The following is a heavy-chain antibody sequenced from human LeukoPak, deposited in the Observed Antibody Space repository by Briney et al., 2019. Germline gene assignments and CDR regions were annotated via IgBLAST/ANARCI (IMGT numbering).Heavy chain of an antibody. V-gene: IGHV4-61*02. CDR3: ARGPYSYDSSGAFDI. D-gene: IGHD3-22*01. CDR2: ISSSGST. CDR1: GDSISSGDYY. J-gene: IGHJ3*02. Sequence: SETLSLTCTVSGDSISSGDYYWSWIRQPAGKGLEWIGRISSSGSTNYNPSLKSRVTISVDTSKDQFSLKLSSVTAADTAVYFCARGPYSYDSSGAFDIWGQRTMVTVSS.